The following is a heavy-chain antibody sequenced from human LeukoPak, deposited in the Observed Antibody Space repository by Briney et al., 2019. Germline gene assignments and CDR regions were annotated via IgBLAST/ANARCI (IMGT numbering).Heavy chain of an antibody. CDR2: MFYSGNT. V-gene: IGHV4-4*07. Sequence: PSETLSVICTVSGASITSYHWSWIRQPAGKGLEWIGRMFYSGNTDYNPSLKSRLTMSIDTSKNQFSLKLSSVTAADTAVYSGTSCSPYWYDSWGQGTLVTVSS. J-gene: IGHJ5*01. D-gene: IGHD2-2*01. CDR3: TSCSPYWYDS. CDR1: GASITSYH.